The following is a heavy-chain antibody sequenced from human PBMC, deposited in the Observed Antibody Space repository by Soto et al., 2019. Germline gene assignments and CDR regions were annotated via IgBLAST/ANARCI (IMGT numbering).Heavy chain of an antibody. CDR2: IRGNGDPP. Sequence: GGSLRLSCSASGFTFISYAMHWGRQAPGKGLEYVSGIRGNGDPPFYADSVKGRFTISRDNSKNTLYLQMSSLSADDTAVYYCVKSRGGNNFDFFDWGQGALVTVSS. J-gene: IGHJ4*02. D-gene: IGHD5-12*01. V-gene: IGHV3-64D*06. CDR3: VKSRGGNNFDFFD. CDR1: GFTFISYA.